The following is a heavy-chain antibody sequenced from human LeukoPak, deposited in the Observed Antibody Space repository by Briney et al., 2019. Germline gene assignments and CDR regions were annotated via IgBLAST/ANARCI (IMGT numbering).Heavy chain of an antibody. J-gene: IGHJ5*02. V-gene: IGHV3-21*01. D-gene: IGHD2-2*01. CDR2: ISSSSSYI. Sequence: PGGSPRLSCAASGFTFSSYSMNWVRQAPGKGLGWVSSISSSSSYIYYADSVKGRFTISRDNAKNSLYLQMNSLRAEDTAVYYCARDGCTSTTCSTLGGFSSWGQGTLVTVSS. CDR1: GFTFSSYS. CDR3: ARDGCTSTTCSTLGGFSS.